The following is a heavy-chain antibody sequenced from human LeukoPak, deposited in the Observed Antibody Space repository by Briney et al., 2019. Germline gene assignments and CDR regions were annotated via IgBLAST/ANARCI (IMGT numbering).Heavy chain of an antibody. J-gene: IGHJ4*02. CDR2: ISAYNGNT. CDR1: GYTFTSYG. Sequence: GASVKVSCKASGYTFTSYGISWVRQAPGQGLEWMGWISAYNGNTNYAQKLQGRVTMTTDTSTSTAYMELRSLRSDDTAVYYCARDWAYYYDSSGYSDYWGQGTLVTVSS. V-gene: IGHV1-18*01. D-gene: IGHD3-22*01. CDR3: ARDWAYYYDSSGYSDY.